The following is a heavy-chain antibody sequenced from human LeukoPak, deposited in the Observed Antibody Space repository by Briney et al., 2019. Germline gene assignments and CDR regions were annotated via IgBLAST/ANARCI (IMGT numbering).Heavy chain of an antibody. J-gene: IGHJ4*02. CDR1: GFTFSNYA. CDR3: AKDLDYGDYLN. V-gene: IGHV3-30-3*01. D-gene: IGHD4-17*01. Sequence: GGSLRLSCAASGFTFSNYAMHWVRQAPGKGLEWVAFISYDGNNKYYADSVKGRFTISRDKSKNTLYLQMNSLRAEDTAVYYCAKDLDYGDYLNWGQGTLVTVSS. CDR2: ISYDGNNK.